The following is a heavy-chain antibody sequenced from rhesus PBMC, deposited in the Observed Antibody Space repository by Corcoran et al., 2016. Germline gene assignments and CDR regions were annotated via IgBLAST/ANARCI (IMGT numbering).Heavy chain of an antibody. CDR1: GFTFSSYG. Sequence: EVQLVETGGGLVQPGGSLKLSCAASGFTFSSYGMSWVRQAPGKGLEWVSAINSGGGSTYYADSIKGRITISRDNSKNTLSLQMNSLRAEDTAVYYCAKEGDYGTDFDYWGQGVLVTVSS. CDR2: INSGGGST. CDR3: AKEGDYGTDFDY. J-gene: IGHJ4*01. V-gene: IGHV3S5*01. D-gene: IGHD4-29*01.